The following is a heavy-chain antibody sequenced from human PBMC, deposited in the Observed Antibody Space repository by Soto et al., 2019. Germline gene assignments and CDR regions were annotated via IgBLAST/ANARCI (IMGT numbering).Heavy chain of an antibody. V-gene: IGHV1-18*01. J-gene: IGHJ4*02. D-gene: IGHD2-21*02. CDR3: ARGVPSCGGDCYSILDFDY. Sequence: QVQLVQSGAEVKKPGASVKVSCKASGYTFTSYGISWVRQAPGQGLEWMGWISAYNGNTNYAQKLQRRVTMTTGTSTSTAYMELRSLRSDDTAVYYCARGVPSCGGDCYSILDFDYWGQGTLVTVSS. CDR2: ISAYNGNT. CDR1: GYTFTSYG.